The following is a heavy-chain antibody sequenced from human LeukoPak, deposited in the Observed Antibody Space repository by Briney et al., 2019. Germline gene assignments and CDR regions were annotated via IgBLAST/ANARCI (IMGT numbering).Heavy chain of an antibody. J-gene: IGHJ4*02. D-gene: IGHD3-16*02. CDR1: GFTFSSYS. Sequence: KAGGSLRLSCAASGFTFSSYSMNWVRQAPGKGLEWVSSISSSSYIYYADSVKGRFTISRDNSKNTLYLQMNSLRAEDTAVYYCARAGDYVWGSYRYPQYYFDYWGQGTLVTVS. CDR2: ISSSSYI. V-gene: IGHV3-21*01. CDR3: ARAGDYVWGSYRYPQYYFDY.